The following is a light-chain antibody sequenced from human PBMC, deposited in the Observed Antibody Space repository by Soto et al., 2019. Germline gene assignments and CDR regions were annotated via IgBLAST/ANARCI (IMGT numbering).Light chain of an antibody. V-gene: IGKV1-5*03. CDR3: QHHNSYPRT. CDR1: QTIYNS. CDR2: QVS. J-gene: IGKJ1*01. Sequence: DIQMTQSPSTLSASVGDRVTITCRASQTIYNSLAWYQQKPGKAPKLLIYQVSNLESGVPSRFSGSGSGTEFTLTISSLQPDDFASYYCQHHNSYPRTFGQGTKVEIK.